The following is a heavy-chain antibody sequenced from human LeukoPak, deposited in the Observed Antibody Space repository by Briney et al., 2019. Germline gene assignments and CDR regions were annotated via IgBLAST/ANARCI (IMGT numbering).Heavy chain of an antibody. J-gene: IGHJ5*02. CDR3: ARDGIAAREFDP. CDR1: GGSISSGSYY. V-gene: IGHV4-61*02. CDR2: IYTSGST. Sequence: PSETLSLTCTVSGGSISSGSYYWSWIRQPAGKGLEWIGRIYTSGSTNYNPSLKSRVTISVDTSKNQFSLKLSSVTAADTAVYYCARDGIAAREFDPWGQGTLVTVSS. D-gene: IGHD6-6*01.